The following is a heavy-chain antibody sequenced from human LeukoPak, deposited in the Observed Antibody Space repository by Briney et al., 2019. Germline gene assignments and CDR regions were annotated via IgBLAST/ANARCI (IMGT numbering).Heavy chain of an antibody. CDR1: GYTFTGYY. V-gene: IGHV1-2*02. CDR2: INPNSGGT. Sequence: GASVKVSCKASGYTFTGYYMHWVRQAPGQGLEWMGWINPNSGGTNYAQKFQGRVTMTRDTSISTAYMELSRLRSDDTAVYYCARDRVPSSGYDVGDYWGQGTLVTVSS. CDR3: ARDRVPSSGYDVGDY. J-gene: IGHJ4*02. D-gene: IGHD5-12*01.